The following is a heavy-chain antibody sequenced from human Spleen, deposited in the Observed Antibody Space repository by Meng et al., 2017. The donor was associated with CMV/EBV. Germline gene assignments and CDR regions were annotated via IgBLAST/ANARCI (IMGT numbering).Heavy chain of an antibody. CDR1: GGSISSYY. CDR2: INHSGST. D-gene: IGHD1-26*01. V-gene: IGHV4-34*01. CDR3: ARGGGVEGSYFYFDY. J-gene: IGHJ4*02. Sequence: SETLSLTCTVSGGSISSYYWSWIRQPPGKGLEWIGEINHSGSTNYNPSLKSRVTISVDTSKNQFSLKLSSVTAADTAVYYCARGGGVEGSYFYFDYWGQGTLVTVSS.